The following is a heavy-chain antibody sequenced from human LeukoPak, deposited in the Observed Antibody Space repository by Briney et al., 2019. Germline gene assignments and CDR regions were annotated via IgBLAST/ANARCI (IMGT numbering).Heavy chain of an antibody. CDR2: INAGNGDT. D-gene: IGHD3-3*01. V-gene: IGHV1-3*01. Sequence: GASVKVSCKASGYIFTNHAMQWVRQAPGHRLEWMGWINAGNGDTKYSQNFQGRFTITRDTSAGTVYMDLSSLRYEDTAVYYCARGFWNRGTWGPYYFDYWGQGTLVTVSS. CDR3: ARGFWNRGTWGPYYFDY. CDR1: GYIFTNHA. J-gene: IGHJ4*02.